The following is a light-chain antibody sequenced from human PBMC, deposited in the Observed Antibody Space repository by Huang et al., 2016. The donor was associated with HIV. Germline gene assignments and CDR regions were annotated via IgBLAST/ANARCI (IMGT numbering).Light chain of an antibody. CDR1: QSVSSN. V-gene: IGKV3-15*01. J-gene: IGKJ4*01. CDR3: QQYDNWPPLT. CDR2: GSA. Sequence: EIVLTQSPGTLSVSPGERATLSCRASQSVSSNLAWNQYKPGQAPRLRIFGSATSATDSPPRFSGSGSGTDFILTISSVQSEDFALYYCQQYDNWPPLTFGGGTRVEI.